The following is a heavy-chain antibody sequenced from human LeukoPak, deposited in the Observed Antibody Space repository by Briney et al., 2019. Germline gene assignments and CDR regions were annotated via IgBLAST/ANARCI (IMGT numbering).Heavy chain of an antibody. CDR2: ISAYNGDT. V-gene: IGHV1-18*01. CDR1: GYSFTSYG. D-gene: IGHD5-24*01. Sequence: ASVKVSCKASGYSFTSYGFSWVRQAPGQGLEWMGWISAYNGDTNYAQKLRGRVTMTTDTSTSTAYMELRSLRSDDTAGYYCARGLQENLAWLTAFSAFDVWGPGTMVTVSS. J-gene: IGHJ3*01. CDR3: ARGLQENLAWLTAFSAFDV.